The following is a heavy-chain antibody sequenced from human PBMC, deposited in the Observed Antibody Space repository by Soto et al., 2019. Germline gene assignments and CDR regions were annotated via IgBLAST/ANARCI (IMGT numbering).Heavy chain of an antibody. V-gene: IGHV4-59*01. D-gene: IGHD5-18*01. J-gene: IGHJ4*02. CDR3: ARTAMEGGMFDY. Sequence: SETLSLTCTVSGGSISSYYWSWIRQPPGKGLEWIGYIYYSGSTNYNPSLKSRVTISVDTSKNQFSLKLSSVTAADTAVYYCARTAMEGGMFDYWGQGTLVTISS. CDR2: IYYSGST. CDR1: GGSISSYY.